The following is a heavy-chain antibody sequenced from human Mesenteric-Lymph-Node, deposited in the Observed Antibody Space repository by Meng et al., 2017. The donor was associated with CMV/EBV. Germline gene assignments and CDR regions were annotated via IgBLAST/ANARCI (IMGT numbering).Heavy chain of an antibody. CDR2: ISYDGSNK. CDR1: GFTFSSYA. Sequence: GGSLRLSCAASGFTFSSYAMHWVRQAPGKGLEWVAVISYDGSNKYYADSVKGRFTISRDNAKNSLYLQMNSLRAEDTAVYYCARVVQLLHDAFDIWGQGTMVTVSS. V-gene: IGHV3-30-3*01. D-gene: IGHD2-2*01. CDR3: ARVVQLLHDAFDI. J-gene: IGHJ3*02.